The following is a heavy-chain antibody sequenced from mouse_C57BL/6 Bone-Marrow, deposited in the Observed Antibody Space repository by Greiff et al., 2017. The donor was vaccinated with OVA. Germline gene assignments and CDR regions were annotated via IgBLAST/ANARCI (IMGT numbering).Heavy chain of an antibody. CDR3: ARVLYYGSSHYYAMDY. CDR2: IYPGSGST. J-gene: IGHJ4*01. D-gene: IGHD1-1*01. Sequence: QVQLQQPGAELVKPGASVKMSCKASGYTFTSYWITWVKQRPGQGLEWIGDIYPGSGSTNYNEKFKSKATLTVDTSSSTAYMQLSSLTSEDSAVYYCARVLYYGSSHYYAMDYWGQGTSVTVSS. CDR1: GYTFTSYW. V-gene: IGHV1-55*01.